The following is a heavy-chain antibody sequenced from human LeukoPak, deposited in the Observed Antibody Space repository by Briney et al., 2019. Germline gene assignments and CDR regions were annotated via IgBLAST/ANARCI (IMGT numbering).Heavy chain of an antibody. CDR3: ARRKGYYYDSSGYYPFDY. D-gene: IGHD3-22*01. CDR1: GGSLSSYY. Sequence: SETLSLTCTVSGGSLSSYYWSWIRQPPGKGLEWIGYIYYSGSTNYNPSLKSRVTISVDTSKNQFSLKLSSVTAADTAVYYCARRKGYYYDSSGYYPFDYWGQGTLVTVSS. V-gene: IGHV4-59*08. CDR2: IYYSGST. J-gene: IGHJ4*02.